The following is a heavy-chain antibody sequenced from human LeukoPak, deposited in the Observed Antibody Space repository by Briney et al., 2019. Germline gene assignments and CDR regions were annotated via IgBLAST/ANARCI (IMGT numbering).Heavy chain of an antibody. V-gene: IGHV4-59*11. CDR3: ARGGPWFDP. CDR1: GGSISSHY. Sequence: SETLSLTCTVSGGSISSHYWSWIRQPPGKGLEWIGYIYYSGSTNYNPSLKSRVTISVDTSKNQFSLKLSSVTAADTAVYYCARGGPWFDPWGQGTLVTVSS. CDR2: IYYSGST. J-gene: IGHJ5*02.